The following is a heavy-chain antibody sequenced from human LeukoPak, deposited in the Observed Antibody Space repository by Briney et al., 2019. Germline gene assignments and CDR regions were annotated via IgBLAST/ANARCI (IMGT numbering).Heavy chain of an antibody. J-gene: IGHJ4*02. CDR2: ISGSGGST. V-gene: IGHV3-23*01. CDR3: ARDLGGRFDY. Sequence: GSLRLSCAASGFTFSSYAMSWVRQAPGKGLEWVSAISGSGGSTYYADLLNGRFTISRDNAKNSLYLQMNSLRAEDTAVYYCARDLGGRFDYWGQGTLVTVSS. CDR1: GFTFSSYA.